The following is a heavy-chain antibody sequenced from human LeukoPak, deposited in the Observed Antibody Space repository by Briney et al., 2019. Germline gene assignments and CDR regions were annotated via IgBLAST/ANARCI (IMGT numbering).Heavy chain of an antibody. J-gene: IGHJ3*01. CDR1: GFTFSNYE. CDR2: ISDHGKSR. CDR3: ARHDYHSNSDAFDV. V-gene: IGHV3-48*03. Sequence: GGSLRLSCAASGFTFSNYEMNWVRQTPGKGLEWVSYISDHGKSRNYVDSVKGRFTVSRDNAKNSLYLQMNSLRVEDTAVYYCARHDYHSNSDAFDVWGQGTMVTVSS. D-gene: IGHD4-23*01.